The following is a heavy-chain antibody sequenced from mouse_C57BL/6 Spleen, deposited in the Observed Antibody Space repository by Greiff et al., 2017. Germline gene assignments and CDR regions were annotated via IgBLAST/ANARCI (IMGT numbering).Heavy chain of an antibody. D-gene: IGHD1-1*01. CDR1: GYSITSGYY. CDR3: ARGYYGSSYGFAY. J-gene: IGHJ3*01. Sequence: EVKLQESGPGLVKPSQSLSLTCSVTGYSITSGYYWNWIRQFPGNKLEWMGYISYDGSNNYNPSLKNRISITRDTSKNQFFLKLNSVTTEDTATNYCARGYYGSSYGFAYWGQGTLVTVSA. V-gene: IGHV3-6*01. CDR2: ISYDGSN.